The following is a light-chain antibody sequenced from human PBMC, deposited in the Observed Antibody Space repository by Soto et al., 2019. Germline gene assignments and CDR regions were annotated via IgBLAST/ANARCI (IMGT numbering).Light chain of an antibody. V-gene: IGKV2-28*01. CDR1: QSLLHSNGYNY. CDR3: MKCLQVQIT. J-gene: IGKJ4*01. Sequence: DIVMTQSPLSLPVTPGEPASISCRSSQSLLHSNGYNYLDWYLQKPGQSPQLLIYLGSNRASGVPDRFSGSGSGTDFTLKISRVYAEDVGVYYVMKCLQVQITFGVGTKVDIK. CDR2: LGS.